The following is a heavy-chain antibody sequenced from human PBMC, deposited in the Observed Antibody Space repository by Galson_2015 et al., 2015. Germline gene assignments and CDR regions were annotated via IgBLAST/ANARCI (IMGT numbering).Heavy chain of an antibody. Sequence: SETLSLTCTVSGGSISSYYWSWIRQPPGKGLEWIGYIYYSGSTNYNPSLKSRVTISVDTSKNQFSLKLSSVTAADTAVYYCARDPNTLYGSGMDVWGKGTTVTVSS. V-gene: IGHV4-59*01. CDR1: GGSISSYY. CDR3: ARDPNTLYGSGMDV. J-gene: IGHJ6*04. D-gene: IGHD3-10*01. CDR2: IYYSGST.